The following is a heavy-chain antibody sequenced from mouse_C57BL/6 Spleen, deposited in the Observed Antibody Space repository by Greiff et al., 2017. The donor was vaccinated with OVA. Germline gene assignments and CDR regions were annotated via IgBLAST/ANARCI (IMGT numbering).Heavy chain of an antibody. CDR1: GYTFTSYW. Sequence: QVQLQQSGTELVKPGASVKLSCKASGYTFTSYWMHWVKQRPGQGLEWIGNINPSNGGTNYNEKFKSKATLTVDTSSSTAYMQLSSLTSEDSAVYCCARGGWLLAYFDVWGTGTTVTVSS. CDR2: INPSNGGT. V-gene: IGHV1-53*01. D-gene: IGHD2-3*01. J-gene: IGHJ1*03. CDR3: ARGGWLLAYFDV.